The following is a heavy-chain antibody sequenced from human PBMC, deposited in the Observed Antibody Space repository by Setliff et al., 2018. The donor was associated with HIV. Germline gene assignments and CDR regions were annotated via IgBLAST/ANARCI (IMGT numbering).Heavy chain of an antibody. V-gene: IGHV4-34*01. CDR1: GGSFRGYY. CDR3: ARARTAISGWCDAFDI. D-gene: IGHD6-19*01. Sequence: SETLSLTCAGYGGSFRGYYWSWIGQPPGKGLEWIGEFSHSGSTNYNPSLKSRVTKSVDTSKNQFSLKLSSVTGTDTAGYFCARARTAISGWCDAFDIWGQGTMVTVSS. CDR2: FSHSGST. J-gene: IGHJ3*02.